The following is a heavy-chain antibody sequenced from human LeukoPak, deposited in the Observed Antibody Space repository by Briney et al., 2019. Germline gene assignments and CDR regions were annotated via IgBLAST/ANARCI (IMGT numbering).Heavy chain of an antibody. CDR2: IYHSGST. Sequence: SETLSLTCTVSGYSISSGYYWGWIRQPPGKGLEWIGSIYHSGSTYYNPSLKSRVTISVDTSKNQFSLKLSSLTAADTAVYYCATPLGYCSSTSCYGGDAFDIWGQGTMVTVSS. V-gene: IGHV4-38-2*02. J-gene: IGHJ3*02. D-gene: IGHD2-2*01. CDR3: ATPLGYCSSTSCYGGDAFDI. CDR1: GYSISSGYY.